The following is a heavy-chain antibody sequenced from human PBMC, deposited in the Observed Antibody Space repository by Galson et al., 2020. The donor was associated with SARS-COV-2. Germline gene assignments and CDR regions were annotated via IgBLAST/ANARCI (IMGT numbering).Heavy chain of an antibody. V-gene: IGHV5-10-1*01. CDR3: VRYHGDDDWLLFDD. CDR1: GYRFTRSW. Sequence: HGESLKIFCKAPGYRFTRSWISWVRQMPGKGLEWMGRIDPSDSYSNYSPSFQGHVTISADTPISTAYLQWSSLKASDTATYFCVRYHGDDDWLLFDDWGQGTLVTVYS. J-gene: IGHJ4*02. CDR2: IDPSDSYS. D-gene: IGHD4-17*01.